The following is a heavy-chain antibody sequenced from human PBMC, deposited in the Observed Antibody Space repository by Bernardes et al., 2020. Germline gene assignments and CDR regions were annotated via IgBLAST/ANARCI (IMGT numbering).Heavy chain of an antibody. D-gene: IGHD2-2*01. CDR2: IYYSGST. CDR3: ASCSSTSRLLDYYYYGMDV. CDR1: GGSISSSSYY. Sequence: SETLSLTCTVSGGSISSSSYYWGWIRQPPGQGLEWIGSIYYSGSTYYNPSLKSRVTISVDTSKNQFSLKLSSVTAADTAVYYCASCSSTSRLLDYYYYGMDVWGQGTTVTVSS. V-gene: IGHV4-39*01. J-gene: IGHJ6*02.